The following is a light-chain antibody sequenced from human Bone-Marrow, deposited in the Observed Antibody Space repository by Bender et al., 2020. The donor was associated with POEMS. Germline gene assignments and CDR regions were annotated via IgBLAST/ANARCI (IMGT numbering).Light chain of an antibody. CDR1: DLGDKY. CDR3: QAWDTYSVI. V-gene: IGLV3-1*01. Sequence: SYEVTQPPSVSVSPGQTDSITCSGDDLGDKYVAWYQQKPGQSPVLVIYQDTKRPSGIPERFFGSNSGNTATLTISGTQAMDEADYYCQAWDTYSVIFGGGTKLTVL. CDR2: QDT. J-gene: IGLJ2*01.